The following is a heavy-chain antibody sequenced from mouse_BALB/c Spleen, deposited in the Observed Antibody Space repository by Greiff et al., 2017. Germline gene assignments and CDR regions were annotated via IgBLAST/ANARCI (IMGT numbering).Heavy chain of an antibody. Sequence: EVKLVESGPGLVKPSQSLSLTCTVTGYSITSDYAWNWIRQFPGNKLEWMGYISYSGSTSYNPSLKSRISITRDTSKNQFFLQLNSVTTEDTATYYCAGTHYYAMDYWGQGTSVTVSS. J-gene: IGHJ4*01. V-gene: IGHV3-2*02. CDR1: GYSITSDYA. CDR2: ISYSGST. CDR3: AGTHYYAMDY. D-gene: IGHD4-1*01.